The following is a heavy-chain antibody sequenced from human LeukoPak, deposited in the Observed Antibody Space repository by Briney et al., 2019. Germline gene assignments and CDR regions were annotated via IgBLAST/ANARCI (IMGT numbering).Heavy chain of an antibody. V-gene: IGHV3-30*03. CDR1: GFTFSSYG. Sequence: AGRSLRLSCAASGFTFSSYGMHWVRQAPGKGLEWVAVISYDGSNKYYADSVKGRFTISRDNAKNSLYLQMNSLRAEDTAVYYCARDGYSGYDGYDYWGQGTLVTVSS. J-gene: IGHJ4*02. CDR3: ARDGYSGYDGYDY. CDR2: ISYDGSNK. D-gene: IGHD5-12*01.